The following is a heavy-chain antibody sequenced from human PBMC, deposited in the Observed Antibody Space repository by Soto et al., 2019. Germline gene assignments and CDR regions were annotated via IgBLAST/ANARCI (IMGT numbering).Heavy chain of an antibody. CDR3: ARGASEGMIVVPDAFDI. V-gene: IGHV3-33*01. J-gene: IGHJ3*02. CDR1: GFTFSSYG. Sequence: QVQLVESGGGVVQPGRSLRLSCAASGFTFSSYGMHWVRQAPGKGLEWVAVIWYDGSNKYYADSVKGRFTISRDNSKNTLYLQMNSLRAEDTAVYYCARGASEGMIVVPDAFDIWGQGTMVTVSS. D-gene: IGHD3-22*01. CDR2: IWYDGSNK.